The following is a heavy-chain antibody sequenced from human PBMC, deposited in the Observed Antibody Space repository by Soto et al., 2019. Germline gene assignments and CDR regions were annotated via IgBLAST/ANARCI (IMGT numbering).Heavy chain of an antibody. CDR2: INSDGSST. J-gene: IGHJ6*02. CDR3: ARETYYDFWSGYHLPLNYYYGMDV. Sequence: GGSLRLSCAASGFTFSSYWLHWVRQAPGKGLVWVSRINSDGSSTSYADSVKGRFTISRDNAKNTLYLQMNSLRAEDTAVYYCARETYYDFWSGYHLPLNYYYGMDVWGQGTTVTSP. V-gene: IGHV3-74*01. CDR1: GFTFSSYW. D-gene: IGHD3-3*01.